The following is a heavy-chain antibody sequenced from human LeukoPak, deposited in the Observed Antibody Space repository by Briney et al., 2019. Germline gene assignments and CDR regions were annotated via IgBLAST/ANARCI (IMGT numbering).Heavy chain of an antibody. CDR2: ISWNSGTR. V-gene: IGHV3-9*01. CDR3: ARAGVREHYGSGSYYTFFDY. D-gene: IGHD3-10*01. J-gene: IGHJ4*02. CDR1: GFTFDDYA. Sequence: GRSLRLSCAASGFTFDDYAMHWVRQAPGKGLEWVSGISWNSGTRGYADSVKGRFTISRDSAKNSLYLQMNSLRAEDTAAYYCARAGVREHYGSGSYYTFFDYWGQGTLVTVSS.